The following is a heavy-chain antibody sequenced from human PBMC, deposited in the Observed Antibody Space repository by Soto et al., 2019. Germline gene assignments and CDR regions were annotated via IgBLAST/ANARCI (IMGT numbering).Heavy chain of an antibody. CDR1: GFTFSSYG. J-gene: IGHJ5*02. D-gene: IGHD6-19*01. V-gene: IGHV3-30*18. Sequence: QVQLVESGGGVVQPGRSLRLSCAASGFTFSSYGMHWVRQAPGKGLEWVAVISYAGSNKYYADSVKGRFTISRDNSKNTLYLQMNSLRAEDTAVYYCAKDRVAVAGNNWSDPWGQGTLVTVSS. CDR3: AKDRVAVAGNNWSDP. CDR2: ISYAGSNK.